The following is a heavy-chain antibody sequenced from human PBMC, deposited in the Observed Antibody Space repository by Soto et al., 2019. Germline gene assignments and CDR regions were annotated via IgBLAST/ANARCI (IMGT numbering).Heavy chain of an antibody. D-gene: IGHD2-2*01. CDR2: ICGSGSNT. Sequence: GGSLRLSCAASGFTFSSYAMSWVRQAPGKGLEWVAVICGSGSNTYYADSVKGRFTISRDNSKNTLYLQMNSLRAEDTAVYYCARVYCSGTRCYQGRLSFDIWGQGTVVTVSS. CDR1: GFTFSSYA. J-gene: IGHJ3*02. V-gene: IGHV3-23*01. CDR3: ARVYCSGTRCYQGRLSFDI.